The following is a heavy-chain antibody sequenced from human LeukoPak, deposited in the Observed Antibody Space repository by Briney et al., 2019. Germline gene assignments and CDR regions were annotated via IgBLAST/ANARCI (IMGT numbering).Heavy chain of an antibody. CDR3: AREWRGYSYGYYFDY. D-gene: IGHD5-18*01. CDR1: GFTFSSYA. V-gene: IGHV3-30-3*01. Sequence: GGSLRLSCAASGFTFSSYAMHWVRQAPGKGLEWVAVISYDGSNKYYADSVKGRFTISRDNSKNTLYLQMNSLRAEDTAVYYCAREWRGYSYGYYFDYWGQGTLVTVSS. CDR2: ISYDGSNK. J-gene: IGHJ4*02.